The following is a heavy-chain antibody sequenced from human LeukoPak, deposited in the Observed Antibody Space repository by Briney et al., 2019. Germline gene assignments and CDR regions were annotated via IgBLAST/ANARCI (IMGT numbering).Heavy chain of an antibody. D-gene: IGHD6-19*01. CDR1: GYSFTNYW. V-gene: IGHV5-51*01. Sequence: GESLKISCKGSGYSFTNYWIGWVRQMPGKGLEYMGIIYTVDSETKYSPSFQGQVTISVDKSIKTAYLQWTSLKASDTAMYYCARGGSGWYFDYWGHGSLVTVS. J-gene: IGHJ4*01. CDR2: IYTVDSET. CDR3: ARGGSGWYFDY.